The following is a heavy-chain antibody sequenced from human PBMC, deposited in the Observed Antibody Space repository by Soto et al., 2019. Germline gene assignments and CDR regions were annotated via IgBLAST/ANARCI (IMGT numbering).Heavy chain of an antibody. CDR3: ARQLEYSSSSYYYYYGMDV. CDR1: GYSFTSYW. J-gene: IGHJ6*02. CDR2: IYPGDSDT. Sequence: GESLKISCKGSGYSFTSYWIGWVRQMPGKGLEWMGIIYPGDSDTRYSPSFQGQVTISADKSISTAYLQWSSLKASDTAMYYCARQLEYSSSSYYYYYGMDVWGQGTTVTVSS. V-gene: IGHV5-51*01. D-gene: IGHD6-6*01.